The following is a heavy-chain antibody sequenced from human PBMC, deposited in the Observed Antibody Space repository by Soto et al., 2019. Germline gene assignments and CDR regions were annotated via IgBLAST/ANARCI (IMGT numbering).Heavy chain of an antibody. CDR3: ARGNGPAAMYGDYYYYGMDV. D-gene: IGHD2-2*01. CDR1: GDSVSSNSAA. CDR2: TYYRSKWYN. Sequence: SQTLSLTCAISGDSVSSNSAAWNWIRQSPSRGLEWLGRTYYRSKWYNDYAVSVKSRITINPDTSKNQFSLQLSSVTPEDTAVYYCARGNGPAAMYGDYYYYGMDVWGQGTTVTVSS. V-gene: IGHV6-1*01. J-gene: IGHJ6*02.